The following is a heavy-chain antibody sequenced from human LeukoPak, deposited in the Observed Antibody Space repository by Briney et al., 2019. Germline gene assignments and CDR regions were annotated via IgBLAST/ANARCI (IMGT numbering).Heavy chain of an antibody. Sequence: PSETLSLTCTVSGGSISSYYWSWIRQPAGKGLEWIGRIYTRGSTNYNPSLKSRVTMSVDTSKNQFSLKLSSVTAADTAVYYCARGGVYYGSGSYYPYFDYWGQGTLVTVSS. V-gene: IGHV4-4*07. CDR3: ARGGVYYGSGSYYPYFDY. D-gene: IGHD3-10*01. CDR2: IYTRGST. CDR1: GGSISSYY. J-gene: IGHJ4*02.